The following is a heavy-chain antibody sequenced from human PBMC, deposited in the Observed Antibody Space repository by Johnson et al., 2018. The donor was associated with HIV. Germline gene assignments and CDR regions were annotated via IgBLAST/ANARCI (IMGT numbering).Heavy chain of an antibody. V-gene: IGHV3-74*01. CDR1: GFTFSSYW. CDR2: TNSDGSST. Sequence: VQLVESGGGFVQPGGSLRLSCAASGFTFSSYWMHWFRQVPGNGLVWVSHTNSDGSSTSYADSVRGRFTISRDNAKNTLYLQMDSLRAEDTAVYYCARDTWDAFDIWGQGTMVTVSS. J-gene: IGHJ3*02. CDR3: ARDTWDAFDI.